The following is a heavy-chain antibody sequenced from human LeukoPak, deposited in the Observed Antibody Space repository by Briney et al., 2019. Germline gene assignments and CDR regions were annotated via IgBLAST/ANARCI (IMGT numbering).Heavy chain of an antibody. CDR2: ISRDGSPI. D-gene: IGHD5-18*01. Sequence: GGSLRLSFAASGFTFNNYPLNWVRQAPGKGLEWVAYISRDGSPIYYADSVRGRFTISRDNAKNSLYLQMNSLRAEDTAVYYCARVRYNSGYIFDSWGQGTLVAVSS. CDR3: ARVRYNSGYIFDS. V-gene: IGHV3-48*03. CDR1: GFTFNNYP. J-gene: IGHJ4*02.